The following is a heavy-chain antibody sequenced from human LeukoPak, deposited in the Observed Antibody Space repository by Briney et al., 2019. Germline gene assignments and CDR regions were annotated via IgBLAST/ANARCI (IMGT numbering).Heavy chain of an antibody. J-gene: IGHJ4*02. CDR2: ISSSSTYI. CDR3: ARAGRTVTNY. Sequence: GGSLRLSCAASGFTFSSYSMNWVRQAPGKGLEWVSSISSSSTYIYYADSVKGRLTISRDNAKNPLYLQMNSLRAEDTAVYYCARAGRTVTNYWGQGTLVTVSS. D-gene: IGHD4-17*01. V-gene: IGHV3-21*01. CDR1: GFTFSSYS.